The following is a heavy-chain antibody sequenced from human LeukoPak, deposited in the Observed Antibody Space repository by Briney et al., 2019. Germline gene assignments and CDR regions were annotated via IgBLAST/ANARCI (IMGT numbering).Heavy chain of an antibody. V-gene: IGHV3-21*01. Sequence: GGSLRLSCAASGFTSSSYSMNWVRQAPGKGLEWVSSISSSSSYIYYADSVKGRFTISRDNAKNSLYLQMNSLRAEDTAVYYCARALRSGWYGISGFYYGMDVWGQGTTVTVSS. CDR3: ARALRSGWYGISGFYYGMDV. CDR1: GFTSSSYS. D-gene: IGHD6-19*01. J-gene: IGHJ6*02. CDR2: ISSSSSYI.